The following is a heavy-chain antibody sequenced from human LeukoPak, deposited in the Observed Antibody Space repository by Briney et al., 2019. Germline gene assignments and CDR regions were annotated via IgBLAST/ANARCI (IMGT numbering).Heavy chain of an antibody. J-gene: IGHJ4*02. D-gene: IGHD5-24*01. V-gene: IGHV4-38-2*02. CDR3: VRDNPAMQFFDF. CDR2: IYHSGTS. Sequence: SETLSLTCTVSGYYIHTGYYWGWVRRSPGKGLEWIGSIYHSGTSYYSESLKSRVTISVETSKNQFSLKLRSVTAADTALYFCVRDNPAMQFFDFWGQGILVTVSS. CDR1: GYYIHTGYY.